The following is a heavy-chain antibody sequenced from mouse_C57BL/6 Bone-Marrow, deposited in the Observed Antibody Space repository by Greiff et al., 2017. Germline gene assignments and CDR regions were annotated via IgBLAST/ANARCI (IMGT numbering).Heavy chain of an antibody. V-gene: IGHV1-69*01. Sequence: QVQLQQPGAELVMPGASVKLSCKASGYTFTSYWMHWVKQRPGQGLEWIGEIDPSDSYTNYNQKFKGKSTLTVDKSSSTAYMQLSSLTSEDSAVYYCARDGSSYSYAMDYWGQGTSVTVSS. J-gene: IGHJ4*01. CDR1: GYTFTSYW. D-gene: IGHD1-1*01. CDR2: IDPSDSYT. CDR3: ARDGSSYSYAMDY.